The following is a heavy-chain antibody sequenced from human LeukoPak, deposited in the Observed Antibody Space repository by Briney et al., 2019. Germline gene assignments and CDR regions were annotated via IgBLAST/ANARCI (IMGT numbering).Heavy chain of an antibody. CDR1: GGTFSIYA. D-gene: IGHD2-15*01. Sequence: PGASVKVSCKASGGTFSIYAISWVRQAPGQGLEGMGRIIPIFGTANYAQKFQGRVTITADESTSTAYMELSSLRSEDTAVYYCARDHCSGGSCFYYFDYWGQGTLVTVSS. CDR2: IIPIFGTA. J-gene: IGHJ4*02. CDR3: ARDHCSGGSCFYYFDY. V-gene: IGHV1-69*13.